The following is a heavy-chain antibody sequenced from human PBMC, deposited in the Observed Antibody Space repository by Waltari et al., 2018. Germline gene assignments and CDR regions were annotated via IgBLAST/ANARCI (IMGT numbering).Heavy chain of an antibody. CDR3: ARGRNRLHKGNYYYYYYMDV. CDR2: IIPIFGTA. Sequence: QVQLVQSGAEVKKPGSSVKVSCKASGGTFSSYAISWVRPAPGQGLEWMGGIIPIFGTANYAQKFQGRVTITTDESTSTAYMELSSLRSEDTAVYYCARGRNRLHKGNYYYYYYMDVWGKGTTVTVSS. CDR1: GGTFSSYA. D-gene: IGHD2-21*01. J-gene: IGHJ6*03. V-gene: IGHV1-69*05.